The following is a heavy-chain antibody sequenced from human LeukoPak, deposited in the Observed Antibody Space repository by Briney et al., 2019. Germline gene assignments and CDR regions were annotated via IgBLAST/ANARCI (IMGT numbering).Heavy chain of an antibody. J-gene: IGHJ3*02. V-gene: IGHV3-64*01. CDR2: ISSNGGST. CDR3: AMWELGAFDI. Sequence: GGSLRLSCAASGFTFSSYAMHWVRQAPGKGLEYVSAISSNGGSTYYANSVKGRSTISRDNSKNTLYLQMGSLRAEDMAVYYCAMWELGAFDIWGQGTMVTVSS. CDR1: GFTFSSYA. D-gene: IGHD1-26*01.